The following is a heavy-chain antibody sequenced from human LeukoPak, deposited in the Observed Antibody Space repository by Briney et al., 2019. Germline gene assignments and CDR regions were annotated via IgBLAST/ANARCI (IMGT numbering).Heavy chain of an antibody. V-gene: IGHV3-23*01. J-gene: IGHJ5*02. D-gene: IGHD1-26*01. CDR2: TVGGGSPNT. CDR1: GFYFANYA. CDR3: AKDSGFGDPGRENLFDP. Sequence: PGGSLRLSCAASGFYFANYAMSWVRQAPGKGLEWVSATVGGGSPNTYHADSVKGRFTISRDNAKNFLYLQMNSLRVEDTALYYCAKDSGFGDPGRENLFDPWGQGTLVTVSS.